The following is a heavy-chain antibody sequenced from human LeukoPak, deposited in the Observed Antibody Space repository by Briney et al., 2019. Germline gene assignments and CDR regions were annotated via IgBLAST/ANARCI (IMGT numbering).Heavy chain of an antibody. Sequence: GASVKVSCKASGYTFTSYAISWVRQAPGQGLEWMGGIIPIFGTANYAQKFQGRVTITADESTSTAYMELSSLRSEDTAVYYCARGHSSSWSDAFDIWGQGTMVTVSS. CDR1: GYTFTSYA. CDR2: IIPIFGTA. D-gene: IGHD6-13*01. CDR3: ARGHSSSWSDAFDI. J-gene: IGHJ3*02. V-gene: IGHV1-69*13.